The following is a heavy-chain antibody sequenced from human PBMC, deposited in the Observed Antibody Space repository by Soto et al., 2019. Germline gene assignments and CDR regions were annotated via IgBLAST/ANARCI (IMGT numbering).Heavy chain of an antibody. V-gene: IGHV5-10-1*01. Sequence: PGESLKISCKGSGYSFTSYWISWVRQMPGKGLEWMGRIDPSDSYTNYSPSFQGHVTISADKSISTAYLQWSSLKASDTAMYYCARHIGDYYDSSNNWFDPWGQGTLVTVSS. D-gene: IGHD3-22*01. J-gene: IGHJ5*02. CDR3: ARHIGDYYDSSNNWFDP. CDR1: GYSFTSYW. CDR2: IDPSDSYT.